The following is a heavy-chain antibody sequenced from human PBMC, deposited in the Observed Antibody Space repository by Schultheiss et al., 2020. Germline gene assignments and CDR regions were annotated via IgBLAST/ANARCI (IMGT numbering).Heavy chain of an antibody. V-gene: IGHV4-61*01. J-gene: IGHJ6*03. Sequence: SATLSLTCTVSGGSISSSSYYWSWIRQPPGKGLEWIGYIYYSGSTNYNPSLKSRVTISVDTSKNQFSLKLSSVTAADTAVYYCARGSGWPEYYYYYYMDVWGKGTTVTGSS. CDR3: ARGSGWPEYYYYYYMDV. CDR2: IYYSGST. D-gene: IGHD6-19*01. CDR1: GGSISSSSYY.